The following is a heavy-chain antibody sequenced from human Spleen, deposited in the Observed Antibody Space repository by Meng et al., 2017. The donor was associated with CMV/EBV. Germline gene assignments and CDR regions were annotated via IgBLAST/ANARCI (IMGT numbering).Heavy chain of an antibody. D-gene: IGHD2-15*01. J-gene: IGHJ4*02. CDR1: GGSFSGYY. CDR2: IRSKAYSGTT. V-gene: IGHV3-49*04. Sequence: LSLTCAVYGGSFSGYYLSWVRQAPGKGLERVGFIRSKAYSGTTEYAASVKGSFTISRDDSKSIAYLLMNSLKTEDTAVYYCVQGYSYYFDYWGQGTLVTVSS. CDR3: VQGYSYYFDY.